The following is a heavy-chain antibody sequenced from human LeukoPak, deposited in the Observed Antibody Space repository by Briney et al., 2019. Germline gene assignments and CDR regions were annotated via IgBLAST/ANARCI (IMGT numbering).Heavy chain of an antibody. V-gene: IGHV4-59*01. Sequence: SETLSLTCTVSGGSMSSYGWSWIRQPPGKGLEWIGYIYYSGCTKYNRSLKSRVAISVDTSKNQFSLKLSSVTAADTPVYYCATGVNTMAVAGTSAGDLNWFDPWGQGTLVTVSS. D-gene: IGHD6-19*01. CDR2: IYYSGCT. J-gene: IGHJ5*02. CDR1: GGSMSSYG. CDR3: ATGVNTMAVAGTSAGDLNWFDP.